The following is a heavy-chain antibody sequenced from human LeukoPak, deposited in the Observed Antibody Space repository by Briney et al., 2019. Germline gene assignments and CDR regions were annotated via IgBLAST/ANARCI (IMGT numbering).Heavy chain of an antibody. CDR3: ARDHSGYYGSGSYYNGGDYFDY. V-gene: IGHV3-33*08. D-gene: IGHD3-10*01. J-gene: IGHJ4*02. CDR2: IWYDGSNK. Sequence: GGSLRLSCAASGFTFSSYGMHWVRQAPGKGLEWVAVIWYDGSNKYYPDSVKGRFTISRDNSKNTLYLQMNSLRAEDTAVYYCARDHSGYYGSGSYYNGGDYFDYWGQGTLVTVSS. CDR1: GFTFSSYG.